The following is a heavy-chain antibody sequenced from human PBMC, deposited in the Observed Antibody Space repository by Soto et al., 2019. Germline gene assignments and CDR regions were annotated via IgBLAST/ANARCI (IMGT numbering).Heavy chain of an antibody. CDR1: GFTFSSYG. V-gene: IGHV3-30*18. CDR2: ISYDGSNK. CDR3: AKELGCSSTSCEVGDYYYYGMDV. Sequence: GGSLRLSCAASGFTFSSYGMHWVRQAPGKGLEWVAVISYDGSNKYYADSVKGRFTISRDNSKNTLYLQMNSLRAEDTAVYYCAKELGCSSTSCEVGDYYYYGMDVWGQGTTVTVSS. J-gene: IGHJ6*02. D-gene: IGHD2-2*01.